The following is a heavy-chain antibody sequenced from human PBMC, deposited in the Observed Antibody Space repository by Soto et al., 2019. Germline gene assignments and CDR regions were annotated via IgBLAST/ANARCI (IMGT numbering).Heavy chain of an antibody. CDR2: IKQDGSEK. V-gene: IGHV3-7*01. Sequence: GGSLRLSCAASGFTFSSYWMSWVRQAPGKGLEWVANIKQDGSEKYYVDSVKGRFTISRDNAKNSLYLQMNSLRAEDTAVYYCARDRNYDSSGYYYGLPYYFDYWGHVTLVTVSS. D-gene: IGHD3-22*01. CDR1: GFTFSSYW. CDR3: ARDRNYDSSGYYYGLPYYFDY. J-gene: IGHJ4*01.